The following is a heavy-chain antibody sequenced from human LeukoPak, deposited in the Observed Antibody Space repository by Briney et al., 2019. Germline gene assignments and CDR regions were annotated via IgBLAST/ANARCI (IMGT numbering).Heavy chain of an antibody. CDR2: ISSGGGAT. V-gene: IGHV3-23*01. D-gene: IGHD3-22*01. CDR1: GFTFNNYA. CDR3: AKGGLYYYDY. Sequence: GGSLRLSCAASGFTFNNYAMTWVRQAPGKGLEWVSSISSGGGATYYAGSVKGRFTISRDNSKNTVFLQMNTLRAEDTAVYHCAKGGLYYYDYWSQGTTVTVSS. J-gene: IGHJ4*03.